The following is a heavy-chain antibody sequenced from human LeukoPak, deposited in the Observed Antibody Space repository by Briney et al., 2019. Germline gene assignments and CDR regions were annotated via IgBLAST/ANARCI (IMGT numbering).Heavy chain of an antibody. CDR3: ARGLEDFDC. CDR1: GYTFTGSY. CDR2: INPNSGGT. Sequence: ASVKISCKASGYTFTGSYMHWVRQAPGQGLEWVGRINPNSGGTSFAQKFQGSVTMTRDTSISTAYMKLSRLRSDDTAVYYCARGLEDFDCWGQGTLVTVSS. D-gene: IGHD4-11*01. V-gene: IGHV1-2*06. J-gene: IGHJ4*02.